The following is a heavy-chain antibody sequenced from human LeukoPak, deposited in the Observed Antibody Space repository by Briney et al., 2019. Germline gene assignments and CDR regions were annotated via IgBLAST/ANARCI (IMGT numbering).Heavy chain of an antibody. CDR1: GGSISSSNW. D-gene: IGHD2-15*01. V-gene: IGHV4-4*02. J-gene: IGHJ4*02. CDR3: ASLTSLPYCSGGSCPPL. CDR2: IYHSGST. Sequence: PSETLSLTCAVSGGSISSSNWWSWVRQPPGKGLEWIGEIYHSGSTNYNPSLKSRVTISVDKSKNQFSLKLSSVTAADTAVYYCASLTSLPYCSGGSCPPLWGQGTLVTASS.